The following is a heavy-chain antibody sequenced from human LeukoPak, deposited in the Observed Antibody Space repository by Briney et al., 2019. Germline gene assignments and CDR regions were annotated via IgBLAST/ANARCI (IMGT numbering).Heavy chain of an antibody. Sequence: SETLSLTCAVYGGSFSGYYWSWIRQPPGKGLEWIGEINHSGSTNYNPSLKSRVTISVDMSKNQFSLKLSSVTAADTAVYYCARGSDYCSSTSCSGAFDIWGQGTMVTVSS. CDR2: INHSGST. D-gene: IGHD2-2*01. CDR3: ARGSDYCSSTSCSGAFDI. V-gene: IGHV4-34*01. J-gene: IGHJ3*02. CDR1: GGSFSGYY.